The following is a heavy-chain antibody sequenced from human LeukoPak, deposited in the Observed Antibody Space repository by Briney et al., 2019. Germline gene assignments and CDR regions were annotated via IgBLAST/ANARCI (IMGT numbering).Heavy chain of an antibody. CDR2: ISWNSGSI. V-gene: IGHV3-9*01. D-gene: IGHD6-13*01. CDR3: ATNRVGSSSWYAFDI. CDR1: GFTFDDYA. J-gene: IGHJ3*02. Sequence: PGGSLRLSCAASGFTFDDYAMHWVRQAPGKGLEWVSGISWNSGSIGYADSVKGRFTISRDNAKNSLYLQMNSLRAEDTALYYCATNRVGSSSWYAFDIWGQGTMVTVSS.